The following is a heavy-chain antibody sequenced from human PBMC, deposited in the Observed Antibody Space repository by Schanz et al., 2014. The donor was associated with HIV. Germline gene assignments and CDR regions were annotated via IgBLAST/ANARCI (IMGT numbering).Heavy chain of an antibody. CDR2: ISGSGGTA. V-gene: IGHV3-23*04. Sequence: AQLVESGGGVVQPGGSLRLSCAASGFTFSSYVMSWVRQAPGKGLECVSVISGSGGTAYYVDSVKGRFTISRDNSKNTLYLQMNSLRAEDTAVYYCARRSSDGGYYDNWGQGTLVTVSS. J-gene: IGHJ4*02. D-gene: IGHD2-15*01. CDR3: ARRSSDGGYYDN. CDR1: GFTFSSYV.